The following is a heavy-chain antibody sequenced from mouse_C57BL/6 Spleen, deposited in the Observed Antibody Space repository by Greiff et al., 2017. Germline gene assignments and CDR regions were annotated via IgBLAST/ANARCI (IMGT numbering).Heavy chain of an antibody. J-gene: IGHJ4*01. D-gene: IGHD1-1*01. CDR3: ARWGTTVVATDYAMDY. V-gene: IGHV1-81*01. CDR2: IYPRSGNT. CDR1: GYTFTSYG. Sequence: SGAELARPGASVKLSCKASGYTFTSYGISWVKQRTGQGLEWIGEIYPRSGNTYYNEKFKGKATLTADKSSSTAYMELRSLTSEDSAVYFCARWGTTVVATDYAMDYWGQGTSVTVSS.